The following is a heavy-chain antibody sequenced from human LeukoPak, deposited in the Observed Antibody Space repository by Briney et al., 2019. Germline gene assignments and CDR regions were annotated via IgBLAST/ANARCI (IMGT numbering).Heavy chain of an antibody. J-gene: IGHJ4*02. D-gene: IGHD6-19*01. CDR1: GFTFSSYV. Sequence: GGSLRLSCVACGFTFSSYVMHWARQAPGKGLEWVAVISYDGSNKYYADSVKGRFTISRDNSKNTLYLQMNSLRAEDTAVYYCAKDSSGWSHYFDYWGQGTLVTVSS. V-gene: IGHV3-30*18. CDR3: AKDSSGWSHYFDY. CDR2: ISYDGSNK.